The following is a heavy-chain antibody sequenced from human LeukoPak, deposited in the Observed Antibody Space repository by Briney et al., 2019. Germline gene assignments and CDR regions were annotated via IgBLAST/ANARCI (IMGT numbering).Heavy chain of an antibody. CDR3: ARVRGYDILTVYFDY. Sequence: SETLSLTCTLSGGSISRYYWSWIRQPPGKGLEWLGYIYYSGSTNYNPSLKSLVTISVDTSKNQFSLKLSSVTAADTAVYYCARVRGYDILTVYFDYWGQGTLVTVSS. J-gene: IGHJ4*02. CDR2: IYYSGST. V-gene: IGHV4-59*01. D-gene: IGHD3-9*01. CDR1: GGSISRYY.